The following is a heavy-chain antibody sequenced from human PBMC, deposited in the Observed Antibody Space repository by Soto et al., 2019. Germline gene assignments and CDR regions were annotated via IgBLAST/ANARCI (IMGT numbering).Heavy chain of an antibody. CDR1: GFTFSSYA. J-gene: IGHJ3*02. CDR2: ISGSGGST. D-gene: IGHD3-16*01. CDR3: AKDMGAPDAFDS. V-gene: IGHV3-23*01. Sequence: PGVSLRLSCAASGFTFSSYAMSWVRQAPGKGLEWVSAISGSGGSTYYADSVKGRFTISRDNSKNTLYLQMNSLRAEDTAVYYCAKDMGAPDAFDSWGQGTMVIVSS.